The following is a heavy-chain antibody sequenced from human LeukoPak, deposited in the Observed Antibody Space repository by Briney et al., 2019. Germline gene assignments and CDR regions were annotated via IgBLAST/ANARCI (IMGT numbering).Heavy chain of an antibody. CDR2: INPNSGGT. CDR3: ARTYAFSPYGSSSGDGLDY. CDR1: GYTFTVYY. D-gene: IGHD6-6*01. J-gene: IGHJ4*02. V-gene: IGHV1-2*02. Sequence: ASVTVSFTASGYTFTVYYMHWVRQAPGQGLEWMGWINPNSGGTNYAQKFQGRVTMTRDTSISTAYMELSRLRSDDTAVYYCARTYAFSPYGSSSGDGLDYWGQGTLVTVSS.